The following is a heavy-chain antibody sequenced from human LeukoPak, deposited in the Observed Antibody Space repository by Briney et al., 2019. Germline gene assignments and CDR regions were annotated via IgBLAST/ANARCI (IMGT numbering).Heavy chain of an antibody. D-gene: IGHD5-24*01. CDR2: TYYSGST. V-gene: IGHV4-59*08. CDR1: GGSISSYY. CDR3: VRTPIEMAYYYYGMDV. Sequence: SETLSLTCTVSGGSISSYYWSWIRQPPGKGLEWIGYTYYSGSTNYNPSLKSRVTISVDTSKNQFSLKLSSVTAADTAVYYCVRTPIEMAYYYYGMDVWGQGTTVTVSS. J-gene: IGHJ6*02.